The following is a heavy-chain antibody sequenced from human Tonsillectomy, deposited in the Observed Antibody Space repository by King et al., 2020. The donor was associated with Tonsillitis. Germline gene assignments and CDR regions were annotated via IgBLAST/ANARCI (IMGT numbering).Heavy chain of an antibody. CDR2: IYYSGST. CDR1: GGSISSSSYY. V-gene: IGHV4-39*01. CDR3: ARHNGWWNYHYFDY. D-gene: IGHD1-7*01. J-gene: IGHJ4*02. Sequence: QLQLQESGPGLVKPSETLSLTCTVSGGSISSSSYYWGWIRQPPGKGLEWIGSIYYSGSTYYNPSLKSLVTISVDTSKNQFSLKLSSVTAADTAGYYCARHNGWWNYHYFDYWGQGTLVTVSS.